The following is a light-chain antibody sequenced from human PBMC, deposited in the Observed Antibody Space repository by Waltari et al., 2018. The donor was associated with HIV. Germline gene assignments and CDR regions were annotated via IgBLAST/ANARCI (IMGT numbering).Light chain of an antibody. J-gene: IGLJ2*01. Sequence: QSVLTHPPPASGTPGPKFTISSSGCTPNSGATLVFCFQQFPGTAPKLPIYRDNLRHSGVPARFSGSKSGTSASLTISGLRSDDEAHYFCAVLDDTLGGGVFGGGTKLTVL. CDR3: AVLDDTLGGGV. CDR1: TPNSGATL. CDR2: RDN. V-gene: IGLV1-47*01.